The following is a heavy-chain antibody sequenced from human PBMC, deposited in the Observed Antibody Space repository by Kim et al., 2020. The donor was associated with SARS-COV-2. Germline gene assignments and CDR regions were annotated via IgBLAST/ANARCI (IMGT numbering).Heavy chain of an antibody. CDR2: MNPNSGNT. Sequence: ASVKVSCKASGYTFTSYDINWVRQATGQGLEWMGWMNPNSGNTGYAQKFQGRVTMTRNTSISTAYMELSSLRSEDTAVYYCARVGYCSSTSWILYYYYGMEAWGQGATVTVS. D-gene: IGHD2-2*01. CDR3: ARVGYCSSTSWILYYYYGMEA. CDR1: GYTFTSYD. J-gene: IGHJ6*02. V-gene: IGHV1-8*01.